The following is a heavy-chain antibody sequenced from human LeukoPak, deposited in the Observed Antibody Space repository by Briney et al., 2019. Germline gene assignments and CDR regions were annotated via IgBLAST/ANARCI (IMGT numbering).Heavy chain of an antibody. J-gene: IGHJ5*02. CDR3: ARDPADFWSGFHRFDP. Sequence: QSGKPLRLSCAPAWFTFRCYGMHWVRQAPGKGLERVAVIWYDGSNKYYADSVKGRFTISRDNSKNTLYLQMNSLRAGGTAVYYCARDPADFWSGFHRFDPWGQGTLVTVSS. V-gene: IGHV3-33*01. CDR1: WFTFRCYG. D-gene: IGHD3-3*01. CDR2: IWYDGSNK.